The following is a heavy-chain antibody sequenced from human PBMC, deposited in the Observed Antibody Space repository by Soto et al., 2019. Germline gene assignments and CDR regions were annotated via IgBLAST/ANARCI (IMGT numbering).Heavy chain of an antibody. J-gene: IGHJ4*02. CDR2: INAGNGNT. CDR3: ARSIVVVTAIDY. Sequence: ASVKVSCKASGYTFTSYSMHWVRQAPGQRLEWMGWINAGNGNTKYSQKFQGRVTITRDTSASTAYMELSSLRSEDTAVYYCARSIVVVTAIDYWGQGTLVSVSS. CDR1: GYTFTSYS. D-gene: IGHD2-21*02. V-gene: IGHV1-3*01.